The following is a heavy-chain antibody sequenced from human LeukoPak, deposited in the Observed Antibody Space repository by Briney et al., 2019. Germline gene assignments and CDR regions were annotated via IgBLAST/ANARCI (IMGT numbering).Heavy chain of an antibody. CDR2: INPTGGST. CDR1: GYIFTNYY. J-gene: IGHJ4*02. D-gene: IGHD1-26*01. V-gene: IGHV1-46*01. CDR3: ARDPDIVGATRLDY. Sequence: ASVKVSCKASGYIFTNYYMHWVRQAPGEGLEWMGIINPTGGSTSYAQKFQGRVTMTRDTSTSTAYMELRSLRSDDTAVYYCARDPDIVGATRLDYWGQGTLVTVSS.